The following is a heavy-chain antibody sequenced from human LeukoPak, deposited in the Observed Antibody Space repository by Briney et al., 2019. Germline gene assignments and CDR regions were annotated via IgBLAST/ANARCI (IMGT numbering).Heavy chain of an antibody. CDR1: GFTFSNYW. CDR2: INSDGSST. J-gene: IGHJ6*02. D-gene: IGHD1-26*01. V-gene: IGHV3-74*01. Sequence: GGSLRLSCAASGFTFSNYWMHWVRQAPGKGLVWVSRINSDGSSTSYADSVKGRFTISRDNAKNTLYLQMNSLRAEDTAVYYCARVYSGSYLYGMDVWGQGTTVTVSS. CDR3: ARVYSGSYLYGMDV.